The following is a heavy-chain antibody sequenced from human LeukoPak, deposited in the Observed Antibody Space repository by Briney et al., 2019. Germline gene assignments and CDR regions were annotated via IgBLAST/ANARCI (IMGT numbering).Heavy chain of an antibody. J-gene: IGHJ5*02. CDR1: GGSISSSSYY. V-gene: IGHV4-39*07. CDR2: VFYSGST. CDR3: ARYGVPAAMEYNWFDP. D-gene: IGHD2-2*01. Sequence: PSETLSLTCTVSGGSISSSSYYWGWICQPPGKGLEWIGSVFYSGSTFYNPSLKSRVTISVDTSKNQFSLKLSSVTAADTAVYYCARYGVPAAMEYNWFDPWGQGTLVTVSS.